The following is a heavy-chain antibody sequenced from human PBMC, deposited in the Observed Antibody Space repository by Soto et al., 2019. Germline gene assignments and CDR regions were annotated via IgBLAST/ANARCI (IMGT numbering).Heavy chain of an antibody. V-gene: IGHV1-18*01. J-gene: IGHJ4*02. CDR2: ISGYNGDT. D-gene: IGHD3-16*01. Sequence: ASVKVSCKASGYSFRNYGISWVRQAPGQGLEWMGWISGYNGDTNNAQNLQGRVTMTTDASTSTAYMELRSLRSDDTAMYYCARHNLALAYFDYWGQGTMVTVYS. CDR3: ARHNLALAYFDY. CDR1: GYSFRNYG.